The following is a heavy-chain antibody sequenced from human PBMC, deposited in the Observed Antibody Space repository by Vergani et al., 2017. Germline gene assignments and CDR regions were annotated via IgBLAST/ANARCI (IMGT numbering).Heavy chain of an antibody. CDR2: INHRGST. CDR3: ARHLNYYDSSGYYYSGYYFDY. D-gene: IGHD3-22*01. CDR1: GGSFSGYY. J-gene: IGHJ4*02. V-gene: IGHV4-34*01. Sequence: QVQLQQWGAGLLKPSETLSLTCAVYGGSFSGYYWSWIRQPPGKGLEWIGEINHRGSTNYNPSLKSRVTISVDTSKNQFSLTLSSVTAADTAVYYCARHLNYYDSSGYYYSGYYFDYWGQGTLVTVSS.